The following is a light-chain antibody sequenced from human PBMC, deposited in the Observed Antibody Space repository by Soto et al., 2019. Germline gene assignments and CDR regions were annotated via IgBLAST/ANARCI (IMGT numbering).Light chain of an antibody. J-gene: IGKJ3*01. CDR1: ESVSSN. V-gene: IGKV3-15*01. Sequence: EIVMTQSPPIXSXXPXXXXXXXXRASESVSSNLAWYQQKPGQAPRLLISGASTRATGIPVRFSGSGSGTDFTLTISSLQSEDFVFYYCQQYHDWPMTFGPGTKVDIK. CDR2: GAS. CDR3: QQYHDWPMT.